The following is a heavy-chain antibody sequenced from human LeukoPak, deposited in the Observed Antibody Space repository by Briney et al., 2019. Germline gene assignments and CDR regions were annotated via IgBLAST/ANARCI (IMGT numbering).Heavy chain of an antibody. CDR2: ISSSSSYI. D-gene: IGHD5-18*01. V-gene: IGHV3-21*01. Sequence: KSGGFLRLSCAASGFTFSSYSMNWVRQAPGKGLEWVSSISSSSSYIYYADSVKGRFTISRDNAKNSLYLQMNSLRAEDTAVYYCASTNGGNVDTAMVPLYYYYGMDVWGQGTTVTVSS. J-gene: IGHJ6*02. CDR1: GFTFSSYS. CDR3: ASTNGGNVDTAMVPLYYYYGMDV.